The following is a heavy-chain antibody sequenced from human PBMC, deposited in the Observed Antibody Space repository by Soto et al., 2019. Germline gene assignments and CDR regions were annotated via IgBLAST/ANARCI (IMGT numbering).Heavy chain of an antibody. CDR2: IYYSGST. Sequence: SETLSLTCTVSGGSISSYYWSWIRQPPGKGLEWIGYIYYSGSTNYNPSLKSRVTISVDTSKNQFSLKLSSVTAADTAVYYCARTPGYSSGWYADYYYYGMDVWGQGTTVTVSS. J-gene: IGHJ6*02. D-gene: IGHD6-19*01. V-gene: IGHV4-59*08. CDR3: ARTPGYSSGWYADYYYYGMDV. CDR1: GGSISSYY.